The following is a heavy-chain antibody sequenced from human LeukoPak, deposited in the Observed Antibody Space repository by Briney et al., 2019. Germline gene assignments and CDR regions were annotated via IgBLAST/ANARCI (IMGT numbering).Heavy chain of an antibody. V-gene: IGHV4-59*01. CDR2: IYYSGSA. CDR1: GGSISSYY. CDR3: ARGHKAFDI. Sequence: PSETLSLTCTVSGGSISSYYWSWIRQPPGKGLEWIGYIYYSGSANYNPSLKSRVTISVYTSKNQFSLQLSSVTAADTAVYYCARGHKAFDIWGQGTMVTVSS. J-gene: IGHJ3*02.